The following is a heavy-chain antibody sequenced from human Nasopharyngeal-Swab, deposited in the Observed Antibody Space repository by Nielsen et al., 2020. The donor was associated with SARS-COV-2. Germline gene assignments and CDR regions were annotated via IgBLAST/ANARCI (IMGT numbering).Heavy chain of an antibody. CDR2: ILSDGSDK. CDR3: AGEPTYYGSAIDY. Sequence: GGSLRLSCAASGFTFSTYAMHWARQASGKGPEWVAVILSDGSDKHYADSAKGRFTISRDNSKNTLYLQMNSLRAEDTAVYYCAGEPTYYGSAIDYWGQGTLVTVSS. J-gene: IGHJ4*02. CDR1: GFTFSTYA. D-gene: IGHD3-10*01. V-gene: IGHV3-30*03.